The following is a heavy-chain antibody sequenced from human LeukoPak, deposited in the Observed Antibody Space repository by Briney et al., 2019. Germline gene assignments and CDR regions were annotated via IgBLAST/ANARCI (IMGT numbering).Heavy chain of an antibody. CDR3: ASLYYDSSGYYQDYYYYYYMDV. V-gene: IGHV3-9*01. Sequence: PGGSLRLSCAASGFTFDDYAMHWVRQAPGKGLEWVSGISWNSGRIDYADSVKGRFTISRDNAKNSLYLQMNSLRAEDTAVYYCASLYYDSSGYYQDYYYYYYMDVWGKGPTVTVSS. CDR2: ISWNSGRI. CDR1: GFTFDDYA. J-gene: IGHJ6*03. D-gene: IGHD3-22*01.